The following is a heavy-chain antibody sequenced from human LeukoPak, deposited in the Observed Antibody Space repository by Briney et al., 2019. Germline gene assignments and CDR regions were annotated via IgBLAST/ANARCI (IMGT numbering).Heavy chain of an antibody. CDR2: IFPSDPDT. D-gene: IGHD3-10*01. Sequence: GESLKISCKGSGYSFSTYWIGWVRQMPGIGLEWMGIIFPSDPDTIYSPSFRGQVSISADKSTGTAYLQWSSLKASDTAMYYCARSRSNVGYYFDYWGQGTLVTVSS. CDR1: GYSFSTYW. CDR3: ARSRSNVGYYFDY. J-gene: IGHJ4*02. V-gene: IGHV5-51*01.